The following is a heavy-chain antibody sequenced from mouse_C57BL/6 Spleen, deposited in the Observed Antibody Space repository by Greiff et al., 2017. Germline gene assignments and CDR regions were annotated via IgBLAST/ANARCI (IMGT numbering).Heavy chain of an antibody. D-gene: IGHD1-1*01. CDR3: ERHPGSRVRATEEYDFDY. CDR2: ISSGGSYT. J-gene: IGHJ2*01. V-gene: IGHV5-6*01. Sequence: EVQLVEPGADLVKPGGSLKLSCAASGFTFTSYGMSWVRQTPDKSLEWVGTISSGGSYTYYADSVKGQITISKDNAKNTLYLQLSSLKSEDTAMYYCERHPGSRVRATEEYDFDYWGQGTTLTVSS. CDR1: GFTFTSYG.